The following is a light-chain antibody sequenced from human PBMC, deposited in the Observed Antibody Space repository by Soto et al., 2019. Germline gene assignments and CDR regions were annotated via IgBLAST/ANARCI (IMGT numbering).Light chain of an antibody. CDR2: AAS. Sequence: DIQMTQSPSSLSASVVDRVTITCLASQSISSYLNWYQQKPGKAPKLLIYAASSLQSGVPSRFSGSGSGTEFTLTISSLQPEDFATYYCQQLNSYPPWTFGQGTKVDIK. J-gene: IGKJ1*01. CDR1: QSISSY. CDR3: QQLNSYPPWT. V-gene: IGKV1-39*01.